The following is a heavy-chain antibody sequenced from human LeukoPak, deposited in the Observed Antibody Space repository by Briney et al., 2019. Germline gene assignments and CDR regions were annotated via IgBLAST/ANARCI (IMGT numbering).Heavy chain of an antibody. J-gene: IGHJ4*02. CDR2: IYSGGST. V-gene: IGHV3-66*02. Sequence: PGGSLRLSCAASGFTVSSNYMSWVRQAPGKGLEWVSVIYSGGSTYCADSVKGRFTISRDNSKNTLYLQMNSLRAEDTAVYYCARLKYYDFWSGYYPRYFDYWGQGTLVTVSS. D-gene: IGHD3-3*01. CDR3: ARLKYYDFWSGYYPRYFDY. CDR1: GFTVSSNY.